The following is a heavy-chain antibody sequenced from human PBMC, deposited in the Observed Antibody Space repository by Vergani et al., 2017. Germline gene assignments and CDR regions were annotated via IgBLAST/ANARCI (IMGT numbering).Heavy chain of an antibody. V-gene: IGHV4-34*01. Sequence: QVQLQQWGAGLLKPSETLSLTCAVYGGSFSGYYWSWIRQPPGKGLEWIGEINHSGSTNYNPSLKSRVTISVDTSKNQFSLKLSSVTAADTAVYYCASSLVVTQTEVWYFDLWGRGTLVTVSS. CDR3: ASSLVVTQTEVWYFDL. CDR2: INHSGST. CDR1: GGSFSGYY. D-gene: IGHD4-23*01. J-gene: IGHJ2*01.